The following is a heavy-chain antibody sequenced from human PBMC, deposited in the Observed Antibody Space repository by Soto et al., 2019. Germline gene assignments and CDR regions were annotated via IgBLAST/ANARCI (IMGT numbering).Heavy chain of an antibody. Sequence: VGSLRLSCAASGFTFSSYSMNWVRQAPGKGLEWVSSISSSSSYIYYADSVKGRFTISRDNAKNSLYLQMNSLRAEDTAVYYCASSLGGCNFDYWGQGTLVTVSS. V-gene: IGHV3-21*01. CDR2: ISSSSSYI. J-gene: IGHJ4*02. D-gene: IGHD2-15*01. CDR1: GFTFSSYS. CDR3: ASSLGGCNFDY.